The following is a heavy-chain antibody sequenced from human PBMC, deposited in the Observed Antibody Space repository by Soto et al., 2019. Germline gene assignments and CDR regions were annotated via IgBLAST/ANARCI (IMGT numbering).Heavy chain of an antibody. CDR3: ARSSGWYVWFCP. D-gene: IGHD6-13*01. CDR1: GYTFTSYA. CDR2: INAGNGNT. V-gene: IGHV1-3*05. J-gene: IGHJ5*02. Sequence: QVQLVQSGAEEKKPGASVKVSCKASGYTFTSYAMHWVRQAPGQRLEWMGWINAGNGNTKYSQKFQGRVTSTRDTSASTAYMELSSLRSEDTAVYYCARSSGWYVWFCPWGQGTLVTVSS.